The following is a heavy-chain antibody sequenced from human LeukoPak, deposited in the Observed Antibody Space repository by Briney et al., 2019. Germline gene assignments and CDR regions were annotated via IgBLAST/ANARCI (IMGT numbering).Heavy chain of an antibody. V-gene: IGHV4-59*01. J-gene: IGHJ6*02. CDR1: GGSISSYY. D-gene: IGHD6-6*01. Sequence: SETLSLTCIVSGGSISSYYWSWIRQPPGKGLEWIGYIDYSGSTNNNPSLKSRVTISVDTSKNQFSLKLSSVTAADTAVYYCARDSSSSRYYNYGMDVWGQGTTITVSS. CDR2: IDYSGST. CDR3: ARDSSSSRYYNYGMDV.